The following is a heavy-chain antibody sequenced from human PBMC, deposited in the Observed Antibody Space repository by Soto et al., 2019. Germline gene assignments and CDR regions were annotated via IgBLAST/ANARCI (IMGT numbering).Heavy chain of an antibody. V-gene: IGHV3-23*01. CDR1: GFNFSSYS. CDR2: ISGSGGST. J-gene: IGHJ4*02. Sequence: GGSMRLSCAASGFNFSSYSMSWVRQNTGKGLEWVSAISGSGGSTYYADSVKGRFTISRDNSKNTLYLQMNSLRAEDTAVYYCAKDLPDYVWGSYRPNSCDYWGQGTLVTVSS. D-gene: IGHD3-16*02. CDR3: AKDLPDYVWGSYRPNSCDY.